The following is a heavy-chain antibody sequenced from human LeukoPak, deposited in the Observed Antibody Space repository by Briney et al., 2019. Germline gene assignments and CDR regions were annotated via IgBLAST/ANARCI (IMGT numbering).Heavy chain of an antibody. Sequence: GGSLRLSCAVSGFTFSDYVMSWVRQTPGKGLEWVSGIGRSGSPTYFASSVKGRFTISRDNSKNTLYLQMNRLRAEDTALYFCVKDADDSGDFLFHARGQGTLVTVSS. CDR1: GFTFSDYV. D-gene: IGHD4-17*01. J-gene: IGHJ4*02. CDR3: VKDADDSGDFLFHA. CDR2: IGRSGSPT. V-gene: IGHV3-23*01.